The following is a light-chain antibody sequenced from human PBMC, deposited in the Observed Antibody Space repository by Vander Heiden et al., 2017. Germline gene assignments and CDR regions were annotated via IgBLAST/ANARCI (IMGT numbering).Light chain of an antibody. CDR1: KLGDKY. CDR2: KDS. V-gene: IGLV3-1*01. J-gene: IGLJ2*01. Sequence: SYELTQPPSVSVSPGQTASITCSGDKLGDKYACWYQQKPGQSPVLVIYKDSKRPSGIPERFSGSNSGNTATLTISGTQARDEADYYCQAWDSSTGVFGGGTKLTVL. CDR3: QAWDSSTGV.